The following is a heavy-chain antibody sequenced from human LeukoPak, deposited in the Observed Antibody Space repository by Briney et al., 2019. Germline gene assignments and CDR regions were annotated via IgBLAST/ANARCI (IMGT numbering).Heavy chain of an antibody. J-gene: IGHJ6*03. D-gene: IGHD2-15*01. CDR3: ARDFSGYCSGGSCDFYYYYYMDV. CDR1: GFTFSDYY. CDR2: ISSSGSTI. V-gene: IGHV3-11*04. Sequence: GGSLRLSCAASGFTFSDYYMSWIRQAPGKGLEWVSYISSSGSTIYYADSVKGRFTISRDNAKNSLYLQMNSLRAEDTAVYYCARDFSGYCSGGSCDFYYYYYMDVWGKGTTVTVSS.